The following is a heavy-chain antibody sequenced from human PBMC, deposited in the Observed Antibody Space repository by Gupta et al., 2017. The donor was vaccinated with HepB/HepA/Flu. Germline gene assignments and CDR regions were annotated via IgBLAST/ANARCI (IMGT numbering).Heavy chain of an antibody. Sequence: EVQLLESGGGLVQPGGSLRLSCAASGFTFSSYAMSWVRQAPGKGLEWVSAISGSGGSTYYADSVKGRFTISRDNSKNTLYLQMNSLRAEDTAVYYCAKDRGSSSSWYDYGMDVWGQGTTVTVSS. J-gene: IGHJ6*02. D-gene: IGHD6-13*01. V-gene: IGHV3-23*01. CDR1: GFTFSSYA. CDR2: ISGSGGST. CDR3: AKDRGSSSSWYDYGMDV.